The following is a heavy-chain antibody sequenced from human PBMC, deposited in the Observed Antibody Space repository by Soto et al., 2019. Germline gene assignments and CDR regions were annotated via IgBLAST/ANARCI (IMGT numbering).Heavy chain of an antibody. V-gene: IGHV4-59*01. J-gene: IGHJ4*02. Sequence: QVQLQESGPGLVKPSETLSLTCAVSGDSISTYYCMWIRQPPGKGLESIGYLYCGRSANYTSSLNRWVTLSVDTSTNHCSLTMSSLTAADTAVYYCALRSMAVVPEYWGQGTLVTVSS. CDR2: LYCGRSA. CDR3: ALRSMAVVPEY. D-gene: IGHD3-22*01. CDR1: GDSISTYY.